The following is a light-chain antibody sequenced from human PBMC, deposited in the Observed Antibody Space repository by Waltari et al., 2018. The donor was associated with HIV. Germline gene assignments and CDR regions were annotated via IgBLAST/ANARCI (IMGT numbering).Light chain of an antibody. J-gene: IGKJ4*01. CDR2: NAS. CDR3: QQYNFWPLT. Sequence: EILMTQSPATVSASPGERVTLSCWASQSVGTNLAWYRQRPGLPPTLVIYNASIRATGVPGTFTGCGSGSAFTLTITDLKSEDFVTYYCQQYNFWPLTFGRGTRLDI. V-gene: IGKV3-15*01. CDR1: QSVGTN.